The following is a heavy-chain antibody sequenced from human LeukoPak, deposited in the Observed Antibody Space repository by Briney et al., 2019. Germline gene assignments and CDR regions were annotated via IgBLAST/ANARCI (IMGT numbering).Heavy chain of an antibody. V-gene: IGHV4-30-2*01. D-gene: IGHD1-26*01. CDR2: IYPGGST. CDR3: ARESGSYHY. CDR1: GGSINSGDYS. J-gene: IGHJ4*02. Sequence: SETLSLTCAVSGGSINSGDYSWSWIRQPPGKGLEWIGYIYPGGSTNYNPSLKSRVTISVDRSKNQFTLKLNSVTAADTAVYYCARESGSYHYWGQGTLVTVSS.